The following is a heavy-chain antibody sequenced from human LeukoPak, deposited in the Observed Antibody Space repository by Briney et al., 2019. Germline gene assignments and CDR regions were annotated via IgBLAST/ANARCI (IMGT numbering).Heavy chain of an antibody. Sequence: SETLSLTCSISGGSLSSYYWNWIRHAPGNGREGSGIIFHTGTTHYSPSLRSRAPISLDRSKNQFSLRLNSVTAADTAVYYCARHWRGVGVTDHPDWGQGILVTVSS. J-gene: IGHJ4*02. V-gene: IGHV4-59*08. CDR3: ARHWRGVGVTDHPD. CDR1: GGSLSSYY. CDR2: IFHTGTT. D-gene: IGHD1-26*01.